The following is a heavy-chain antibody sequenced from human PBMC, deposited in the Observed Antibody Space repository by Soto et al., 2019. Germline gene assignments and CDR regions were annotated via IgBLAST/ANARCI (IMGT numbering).Heavy chain of an antibody. CDR3: AKDPDSSWYPANYFDP. D-gene: IGHD6-13*01. CDR2: IYHSGSI. V-gene: IGHV4-30-2*01. CDR1: GGSISSGGYS. Sequence: SETLSLTCAVSGGSISSGGYSWSWIRQPPGKGLEWIGYIYHSGSIYYNPSLKSRVTISVDRSKNQFSLKLSSVTAADTAVYYCAKDPDSSWYPANYFDPWGQGTLVTVSS. J-gene: IGHJ5*02.